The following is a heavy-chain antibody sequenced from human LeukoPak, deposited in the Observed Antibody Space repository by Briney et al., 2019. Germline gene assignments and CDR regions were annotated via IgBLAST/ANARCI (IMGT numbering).Heavy chain of an antibody. CDR3: AGGPDYGANSDYFDY. CDR1: GFTFSRHR. J-gene: IGHJ4*02. V-gene: IGHV3-7*01. D-gene: IGHD4-17*01. Sequence: PGGSLRLSCAASGFTFSRHRMSWVRQAPGKGLEWVANIKQDGSEYYVDSVKGRFTISRDNAKNSLYLQMNSLRAEDTAVYYCAGGPDYGANSDYFDYWGQGTLVTVSS. CDR2: IKQDGSE.